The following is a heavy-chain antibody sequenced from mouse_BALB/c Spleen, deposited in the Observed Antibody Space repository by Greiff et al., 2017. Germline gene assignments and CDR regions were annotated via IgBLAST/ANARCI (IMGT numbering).Heavy chain of an antibody. Sequence: EVQGVESGGGLVKPGGSLKLSCAASGFTFSDYYMYWVRQTPEKRLEWVATISDCGSYTYYPDSVKGRFTISRDNAKNNLYLQMSSLKSEDTAMYYCARGGYEGDYYAMDYWGQGTSVTVSS. J-gene: IGHJ4*01. V-gene: IGHV5-4*02. CDR3: ARGGYEGDYYAMDY. D-gene: IGHD2-14*01. CDR2: ISDCGSYT. CDR1: GFTFSDYY.